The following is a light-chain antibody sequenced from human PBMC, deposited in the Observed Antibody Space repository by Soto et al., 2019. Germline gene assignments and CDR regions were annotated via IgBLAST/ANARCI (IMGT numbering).Light chain of an antibody. CDR1: QSVSSN. J-gene: IGKJ5*01. Sequence: EIVMTQSPATLSVSPGERVTLSCRASQSVSSNLAWYQQKAGQAPRLLIYAASTRATGIPGRLSGSGSGTEFTRTISSLQSEEFAVYYCQQYNKWPLTFGQGTRLEIK. V-gene: IGKV3-15*01. CDR2: AAS. CDR3: QQYNKWPLT.